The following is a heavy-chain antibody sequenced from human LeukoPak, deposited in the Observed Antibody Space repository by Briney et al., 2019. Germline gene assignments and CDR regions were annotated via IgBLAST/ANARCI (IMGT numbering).Heavy chain of an antibody. V-gene: IGHV1-2*02. CDR3: ARVLYYDFWSGYFGASYNWFDP. J-gene: IGHJ5*02. Sequence: ASVKVSCKASGYTFTGYYMHWVRQAPGQGLEWMGWINPNSGGTNYAQKFQGRVTMTRDTSISTAYMELSSLRSEDKAVYYCARVLYYDFWSGYFGASYNWFDPWGQATLVTVSS. CDR2: INPNSGGT. D-gene: IGHD3-3*01. CDR1: GYTFTGYY.